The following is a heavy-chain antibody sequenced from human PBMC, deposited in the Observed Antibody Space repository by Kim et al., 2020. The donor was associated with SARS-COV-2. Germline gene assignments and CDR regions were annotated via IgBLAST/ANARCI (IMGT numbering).Heavy chain of an antibody. J-gene: IGHJ4*02. CDR3: AKDMYDSSGSYFDY. CDR1: GFTFDDYT. CDR2: ISWDGGST. Sequence: GGSLRLSCAASGFTFDDYTMHWVRQAPGKGLEWVSLISWDGGSTYYADSVKGRFTISRDNSKNSLYLQMNSLRTEDTALYYCAKDMYDSSGSYFDYWGQGTLVTVSS. D-gene: IGHD3-22*01. V-gene: IGHV3-43*01.